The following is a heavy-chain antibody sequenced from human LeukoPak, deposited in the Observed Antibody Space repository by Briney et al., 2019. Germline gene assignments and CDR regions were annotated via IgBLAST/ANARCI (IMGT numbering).Heavy chain of an antibody. Sequence: GGSLRLSCAASGFTFSSYSMNWVRQAPGKGLEWVSSISSSSSYIYYADSVKGRFTISRDNSKNTLYLQMNSLRAEDTAVYYCAKWGFSGWYYFDYWGQGTLVTVSS. J-gene: IGHJ4*02. V-gene: IGHV3-21*01. D-gene: IGHD6-19*01. CDR1: GFTFSSYS. CDR2: ISSSSSYI. CDR3: AKWGFSGWYYFDY.